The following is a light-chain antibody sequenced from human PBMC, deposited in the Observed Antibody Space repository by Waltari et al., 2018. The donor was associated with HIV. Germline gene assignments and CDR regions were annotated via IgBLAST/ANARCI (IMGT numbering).Light chain of an antibody. V-gene: IGKV1-NL1*01. CDR1: QDISSW. Sequence: DIQITHSPASLSASVGDRVTITCRASQDISSWLDGYQQKPGKDPKLLISSASSLQSGVSSRFSGSGSGTDYTLTISSLQPEDFATYYCQQYYSNLMYTFGQGTKLEIK. CDR3: QQYYSNLMYT. J-gene: IGKJ2*01. CDR2: SAS.